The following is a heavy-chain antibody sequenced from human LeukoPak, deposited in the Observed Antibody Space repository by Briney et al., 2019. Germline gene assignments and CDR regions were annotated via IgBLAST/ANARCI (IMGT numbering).Heavy chain of an antibody. D-gene: IGHD3-3*01. CDR2: IYPGDSDT. CDR3: ARRYYDFWSGYYEYYFDY. CDR1: GYSFTSYW. V-gene: IGHV5-51*01. J-gene: IGHJ4*02. Sequence: GESLQISCKGSGYSFTSYWIGWVRQMRGKGLEWMGIIYPGDSDTRYSPSFQGQVTISADKSISTAYLQWSSLKASDTAMYYCARRYYDFWSGYYEYYFDYWGQGTLVTVSS.